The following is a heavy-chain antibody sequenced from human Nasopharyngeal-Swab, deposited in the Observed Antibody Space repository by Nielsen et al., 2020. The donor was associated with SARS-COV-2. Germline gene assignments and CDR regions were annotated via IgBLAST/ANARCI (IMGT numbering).Heavy chain of an antibody. CDR1: GFIFDNYA. CDR2: IWGSGRGT. D-gene: IGHD2/OR15-2a*01. V-gene: IGHV3-23*01. Sequence: GESLKISCSASGFIFDNYAMNWIRQAPGKGLEWVGIIWGSGRGTNYADSVKGRFTISRDNSKNTLSLQMNSLRAEATAVYYCAKDLRGPYFFWGQGTLVTVSS. CDR3: AKDLRGPYFF. J-gene: IGHJ4*02.